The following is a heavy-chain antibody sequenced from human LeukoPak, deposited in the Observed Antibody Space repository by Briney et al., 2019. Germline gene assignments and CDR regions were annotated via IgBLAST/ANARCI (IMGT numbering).Heavy chain of an antibody. CDR1: GDSITTSY. J-gene: IGHJ5*02. CDR3: ARDRWQTGSPGSWSDP. CDR2: LHYSGIT. Sequence: SETLSLTCSVSGDSITTSYWSWVRQPPGKGLEWIGYLHYSGITNYNPSLKSRVTISVDTSKNQVSLKLSSVTAADTAIYYCARDRWQTGSPGSWSDPWGQGTLVTVSS. D-gene: IGHD4-23*01. V-gene: IGHV4-59*01.